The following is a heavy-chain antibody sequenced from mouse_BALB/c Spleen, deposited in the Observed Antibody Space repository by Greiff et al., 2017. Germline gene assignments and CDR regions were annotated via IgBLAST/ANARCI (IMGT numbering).Heavy chain of an antibody. Sequence: VNLVESGPGLVAPSQSLSITCTVSGFSLTSYGVHWVRQPPGKGLEWLGVIWAGGSTNYNSALMSRLGISKDNSKSQVFLKMNSLQTDDTAMYYCATQIYDGDYWGQGTTLTVSS. CDR3: ATQIYDGDY. D-gene: IGHD2-3*01. CDR1: GFSLTSYG. V-gene: IGHV2-9*02. CDR2: IWAGGST. J-gene: IGHJ2*01.